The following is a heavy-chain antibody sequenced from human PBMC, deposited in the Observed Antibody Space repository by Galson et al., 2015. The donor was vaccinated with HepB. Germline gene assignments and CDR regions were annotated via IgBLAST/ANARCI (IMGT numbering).Heavy chain of an antibody. V-gene: IGHV3-15*01. D-gene: IGHD2-8*01. CDR2: IKSKTNGGTT. CDR1: GFTFTYAW. CDR3: TTGEEKGMH. J-gene: IGHJ4*02. Sequence: SLRLSCAASGFTFTYAWMSWVRQAPGKGLEWVGRIKSKTNGGTTDYAAPVKGRFSISRDDSKNTLFLEMNSLKTEDTAVYYCTTGEEKGMHWGQGTLATVSS.